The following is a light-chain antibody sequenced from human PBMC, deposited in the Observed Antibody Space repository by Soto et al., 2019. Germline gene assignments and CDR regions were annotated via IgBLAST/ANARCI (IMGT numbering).Light chain of an antibody. V-gene: IGLV1-40*01. CDR3: QSYDSSLRGRG. Sequence: QSVLTQPPSVSGAPGQRVTISCTGSSSNIGAGYDVHWYQQLPGTAPKLLIYGNSNRPSGVPDRFSGSKSGTSASLAITGLQAEDEADYYCQSYDSSLRGRGFGGGTKLTVL. CDR2: GNS. CDR1: SSNIGAGYD. J-gene: IGLJ3*02.